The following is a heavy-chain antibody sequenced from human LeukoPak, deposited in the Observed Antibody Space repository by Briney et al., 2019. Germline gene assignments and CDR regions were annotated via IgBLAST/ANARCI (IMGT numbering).Heavy chain of an antibody. D-gene: IGHD2-15*01. CDR3: ARETEAGGSLGY. Sequence: GGSLRLSCTASGFTFSSXXXXXXXQAXXXXXXXVAVIXSDGSNKYXXXXVXXXFTXXXDNSKNTLYLQMNSLRAEDTAVYFCARETEAGGSLGYWGQGTLVTVSS. J-gene: IGHJ4*02. CDR2: IXSDGSNK. CDR1: GFTFSSXX. V-gene: IGHV3-33*01.